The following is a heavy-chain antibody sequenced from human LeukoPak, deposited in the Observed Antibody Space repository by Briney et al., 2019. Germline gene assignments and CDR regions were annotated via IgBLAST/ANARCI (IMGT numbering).Heavy chain of an antibody. CDR3: VKATTRWFQSEFRRGGWFFQH. D-gene: IGHD5-24*01. J-gene: IGHJ1*01. CDR1: GFTFSDHY. V-gene: IGHV3-11*01. CDR2: ISSTGKTI. Sequence: PGGSLRLSCAASGFTFSDHYMSWIRQSPGKGLEYISYISSTGKTIYYADSVKGRFTISRDNAKNSLYLQMNSLRAEDTALYYCVKATTRWFQSEFRRGGWFFQHWGQGTLVTVSS.